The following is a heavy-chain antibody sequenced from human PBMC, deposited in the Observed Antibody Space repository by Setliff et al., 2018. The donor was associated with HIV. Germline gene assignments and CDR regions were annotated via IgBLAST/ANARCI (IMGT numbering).Heavy chain of an antibody. Sequence: GASVKVSCKASGGTFSSYGISWVRQAPRQGLEWMGKIIPIFGTTDYAQKFQGRVTMTADTSTNTVYVDLRSLRSDDTAVYHYVTGSAARPFDYWGQGTLVTGAS. D-gene: IGHD6-6*01. CDR2: IIPIFGTT. J-gene: IGHJ4*02. CDR1: GGTFSSYG. CDR3: VTGSAARPFDY. V-gene: IGHV1-69*06.